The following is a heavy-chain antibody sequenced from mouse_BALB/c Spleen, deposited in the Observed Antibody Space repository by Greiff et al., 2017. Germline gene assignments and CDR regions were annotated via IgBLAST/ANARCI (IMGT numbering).Heavy chain of an antibody. D-gene: IGHD2-1*01. J-gene: IGHJ4*01. Sequence: EVQVVESGGGLVKPGGSLKLSCAASGFTFSDYYMYWVRQTPEKRLEWVATISDGGSYTYYPDSVKGRFTISRDNAKNNLYLQMSSLKSEDTAMYYCARERGNYYAMDYWGQGTSVTVSS. CDR1: GFTFSDYY. CDR3: ARERGNYYAMDY. V-gene: IGHV5-4*02. CDR2: ISDGGSYT.